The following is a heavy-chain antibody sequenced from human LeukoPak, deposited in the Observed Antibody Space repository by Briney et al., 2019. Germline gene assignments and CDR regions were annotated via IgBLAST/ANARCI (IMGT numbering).Heavy chain of an antibody. J-gene: IGHJ6*02. CDR1: GFTFSSYS. Sequence: GGSLRLSCAASGFTFSSYSMNWVRQPPGKGLEWVSYISSSSSTIYYADSVRGRFTISRDNAKNSLYLQMNSLRAEDTAVYYCARERWGVGVVATLPIHYGMDVWGQGTTVTVSS. V-gene: IGHV3-48*04. CDR3: ARERWGVGVVATLPIHYGMDV. CDR2: ISSSSSTI. D-gene: IGHD5-12*01.